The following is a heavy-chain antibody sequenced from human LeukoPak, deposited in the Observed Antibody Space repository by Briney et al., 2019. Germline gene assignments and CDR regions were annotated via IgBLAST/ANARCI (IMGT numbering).Heavy chain of an antibody. CDR3: ARAQAQAYGSGSYYIPVISGSDY. V-gene: IGHV1-46*01. CDR1: GYTFTSYH. Sequence: WASVKVSCKASGYTFTSYHMHWVRQAPGQGLEWMGIINPSGGSTSYAQKFQGRVTMTRDTSTSTVYMELSSLRSEDTAVYYCARAQAQAYGSGSYYIPVISGSDYWGQGTLVTVSS. D-gene: IGHD3-10*01. J-gene: IGHJ4*02. CDR2: INPSGGST.